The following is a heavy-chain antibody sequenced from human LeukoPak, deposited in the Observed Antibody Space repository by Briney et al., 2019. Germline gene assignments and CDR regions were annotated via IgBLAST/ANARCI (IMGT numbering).Heavy chain of an antibody. V-gene: IGHV1-2*02. CDR3: ARGYYESSGTFDY. D-gene: IGHD3-22*01. CDR2: INPNSGGT. Sequence: ASVKVSCKASGYTFTGYYMHWVRQAPGQGLEWMGWINPNSGGTNYAQKFQGRVTMTRDTSLSTAYMDLSSLRSDDTAVYYCARGYYESSGTFDYWGQGTLVTVSS. CDR1: GYTFTGYY. J-gene: IGHJ4*02.